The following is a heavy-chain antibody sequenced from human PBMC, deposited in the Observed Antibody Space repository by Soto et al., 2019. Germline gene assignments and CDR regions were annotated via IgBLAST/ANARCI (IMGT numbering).Heavy chain of an antibody. CDR2: INPKSGVT. J-gene: IGHJ4*02. D-gene: IGHD4-17*01. CDR3: ARDMAYGDFLPALF. Sequence: QGQLVQSGAEVKKPGASVKVSCKASGYTITGYYIHWVRQAPGQGLEWMGWINPKSGVTNYAQKFQGRVTMITDTSISTAYMELSRLRSDDTAVYYCARDMAYGDFLPALFWGQGTLVTVSS. V-gene: IGHV1-2*02. CDR1: GYTITGYY.